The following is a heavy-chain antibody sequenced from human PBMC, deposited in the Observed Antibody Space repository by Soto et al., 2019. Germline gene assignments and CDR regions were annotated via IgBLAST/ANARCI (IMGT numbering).Heavy chain of an antibody. D-gene: IGHD1-26*01. J-gene: IGHJ4*02. CDR2: ISAFNGNT. V-gene: IGHV1-18*01. Sequence: QVQLVQSGAEVKKPGSSVKVSCTASGYTFSTYGFSWVRQAPGQGLEWMGGISAFNGNTNYAQKFQGRVTMTTDTPTSTAYMELRRLRSDDTAVYFCAGNGNSGSFDYGGQGTLFTVSS. CDR3: AGNGNSGSFDY. CDR1: GYTFSTYG.